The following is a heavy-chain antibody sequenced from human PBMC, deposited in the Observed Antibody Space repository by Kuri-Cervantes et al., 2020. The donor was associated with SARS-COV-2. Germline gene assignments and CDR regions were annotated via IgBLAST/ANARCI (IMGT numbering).Heavy chain of an antibody. Sequence: GESLKISCKGSGYSFTRHWIAWVRQMPGKGLEWMGIIYPGDSDTRYSPSFEGQVTISADKSTGTAYLQWRSLKASDTAMYYCARRGGSSTWNPSDYWGQGTLVTVSS. CDR3: ARRGGSSTWNPSDY. V-gene: IGHV5-51*01. D-gene: IGHD6-13*01. J-gene: IGHJ4*02. CDR1: GYSFTRHW. CDR2: IYPGDSDT.